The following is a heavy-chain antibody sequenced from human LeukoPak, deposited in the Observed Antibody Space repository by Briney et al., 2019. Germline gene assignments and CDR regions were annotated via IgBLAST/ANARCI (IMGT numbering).Heavy chain of an antibody. CDR1: GFTFSSYA. D-gene: IGHD2-21*01. CDR3: AKGLYGDTFLNWFDP. J-gene: IGHJ5*02. CDR2: ISGSGVST. Sequence: GGSLRLSCAASGFTFSSYAMSWVRQAPEKGLKWVSGISGSGVSTYYTDSVKGRFTVSRDNSKNTMFLQMNSLRAEDTAVYYCAKGLYGDTFLNWFDPWGQGHLVTVSS. V-gene: IGHV3-23*01.